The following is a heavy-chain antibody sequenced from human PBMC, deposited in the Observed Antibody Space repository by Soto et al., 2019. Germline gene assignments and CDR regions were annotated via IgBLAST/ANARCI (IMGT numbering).Heavy chain of an antibody. CDR3: ARLTRARGLNSFYAMDV. J-gene: IGHJ6*02. Sequence: GESLKISCKGSGYTFLTYWVGWVRQMHGQGLEWMGIINPADSDTRYSPPFQGRVTISADKSISTAYLQWSSLKASDTAIYYCARLTRARGLNSFYAMDVCGQGATVNVS. V-gene: IGHV5-51*01. D-gene: IGHD3-10*01. CDR1: GYTFLTYW. CDR2: INPADSDT.